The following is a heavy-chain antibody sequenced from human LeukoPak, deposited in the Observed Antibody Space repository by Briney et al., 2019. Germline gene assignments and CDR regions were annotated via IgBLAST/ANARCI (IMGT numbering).Heavy chain of an antibody. J-gene: IGHJ3*02. Sequence: GGSLRLSCAASGFTFSSYAMSWVRQAPGKGLEWVSAISGSGGSTYYADSVKGRFTNSRDNAKNTLYLQMDNLRAEDTAVYYCARDYYGSENDAFDIWGQGTMVTVSS. CDR3: ARDYYGSENDAFDI. D-gene: IGHD3-10*01. V-gene: IGHV3-23*01. CDR1: GFTFSSYA. CDR2: ISGSGGST.